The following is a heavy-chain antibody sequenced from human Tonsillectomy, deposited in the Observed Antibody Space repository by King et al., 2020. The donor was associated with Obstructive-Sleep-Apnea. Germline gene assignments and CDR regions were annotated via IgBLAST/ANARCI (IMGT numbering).Heavy chain of an antibody. D-gene: IGHD1-26*01. CDR2: ISYDGTKN. CDR3: AKDRSDSGSYPYYFDY. J-gene: IGHJ4*02. Sequence: VQLVESGGGVVQPGRSLRLSCAASGFTFSSYGIHWVRRAPGKGLEWVAVISYDGTKNYYADSVKGRFTNSRDNSTNTLYLQMNSLRAEDTAVYYCAKDRSDSGSYPYYFDYWGQGTLVTVSS. V-gene: IGHV3-30*18. CDR1: GFTFSSYG.